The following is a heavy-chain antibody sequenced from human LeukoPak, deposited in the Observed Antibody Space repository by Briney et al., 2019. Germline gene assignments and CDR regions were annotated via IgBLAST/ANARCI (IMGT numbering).Heavy chain of an antibody. V-gene: IGHV4-59*01. CDR2: IYYSGST. J-gene: IGHJ6*03. CDR1: GGSISSYY. CDR3: ARGLRCSGGSCCSAYYYYYYMDV. D-gene: IGHD2-15*01. Sequence: SETLSLTCTVSGGSISSYYWSWVRQPPGKGLEWGGYIYYSGSTNYNPSLKSRVTISVDTSKNQFSLKLSFVTGADTAVYYCARGLRCSGGSCCSAYYYYYYMDVWGRGTTVTVTS.